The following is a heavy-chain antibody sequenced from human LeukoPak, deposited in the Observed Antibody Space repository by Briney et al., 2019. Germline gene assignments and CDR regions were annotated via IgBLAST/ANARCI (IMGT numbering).Heavy chain of an antibody. V-gene: IGHV3-30*02. D-gene: IGHD1-26*01. CDR2: IRFDGTIK. J-gene: IGHJ4*02. CDR3: ARDGSYFGVDY. Sequence: GGSLRLSCAASGYTFSSYGMHWVRQAPGKGLEWVAFIRFDGTIKDYADSVKGRFTISRDNAKNSLYLQMNSLRAEDTAVYYCARDGSYFGVDYWGQGTLVTVSS. CDR1: GYTFSSYG.